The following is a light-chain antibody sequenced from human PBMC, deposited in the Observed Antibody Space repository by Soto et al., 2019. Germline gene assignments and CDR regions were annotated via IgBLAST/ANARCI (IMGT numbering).Light chain of an antibody. CDR3: QHYGASPWT. CDR2: RAS. V-gene: IGKV3-20*01. CDR1: QSLSGNY. J-gene: IGKJ1*01. Sequence: NVLTQSPGTLSLSPGERATLSCRASQSLSGNYLAWYQPKPGQAPRVLIYRASIRATGISDRFSGRGSGTDFTLTISRLEPEDFAVYYCQHYGASPWTFGQGTKVEIK.